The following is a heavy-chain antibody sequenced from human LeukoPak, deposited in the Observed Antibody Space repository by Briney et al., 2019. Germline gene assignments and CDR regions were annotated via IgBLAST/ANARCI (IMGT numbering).Heavy chain of an antibody. V-gene: IGHV3-53*01. J-gene: IGHJ6*03. D-gene: IGHD6-19*01. CDR2: IYSGGST. CDR1: GFTVSSNY. CDR3: ARNRVAVTGRRFYMDV. Sequence: PGGSLRLSCAASGFTVSSNYMSWVRQAPGKGLEWVSHIYSGGSTYYGDSVKGRFTISRDESKNTLYLQMNSLRAEDTAVYYCARNRVAVTGRRFYMDVWGKGATVTVSS.